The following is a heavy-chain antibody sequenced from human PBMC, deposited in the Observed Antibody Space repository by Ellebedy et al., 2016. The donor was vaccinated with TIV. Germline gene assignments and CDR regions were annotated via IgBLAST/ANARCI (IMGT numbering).Heavy chain of an antibody. CDR3: AGTISGSGRRLGY. Sequence: MPSETLSLTCTVSGDSVSSYSWNWIRQPPGKGLEWIAYLSYSGNTNYNPSLKSRVTISLDTSKNHFSLKITSLTAADTAVYYRAGTISGSGRRLGYWGQGTLVTVSS. D-gene: IGHD3-10*01. J-gene: IGHJ4*02. CDR1: GDSVSSYS. CDR2: LSYSGNT. V-gene: IGHV4-59*02.